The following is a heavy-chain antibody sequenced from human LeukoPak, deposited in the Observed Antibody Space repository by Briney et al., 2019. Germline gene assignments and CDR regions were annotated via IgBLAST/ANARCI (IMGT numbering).Heavy chain of an antibody. D-gene: IGHD6-13*01. Sequence: SGPTLVNPTQTLTLTCTFSGFSLSTRGTCVSWIRQPPGKALEWLARIDWDDDEFYRTSLKTRLTISKDTSKNQVVLTMTNMDPVDTATYYCARTRTSSPFEYWGQGTLVTVSS. V-gene: IGHV2-70*17. CDR3: ARTRTSSPFEY. CDR2: IDWDDDE. CDR1: GFSLSTRGTC. J-gene: IGHJ4*02.